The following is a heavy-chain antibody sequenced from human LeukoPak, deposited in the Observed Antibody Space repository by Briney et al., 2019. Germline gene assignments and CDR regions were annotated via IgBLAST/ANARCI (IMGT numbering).Heavy chain of an antibody. CDR3: ARGGFGVDRFDY. CDR2: ISSSSSYI. D-gene: IGHD3-3*01. V-gene: IGHV3-21*01. CDR1: GFTFSSYS. J-gene: IGHJ4*02. Sequence: PGGSLRLSCAASGFTFSSYSMNWVRQAPGKGLEWVSSISSSSSYIYYADSVKGRFTISRDNAKNSLYLQMNSLRAEDTAVYYCARGGFGVDRFDYWGQGTLVTVSS.